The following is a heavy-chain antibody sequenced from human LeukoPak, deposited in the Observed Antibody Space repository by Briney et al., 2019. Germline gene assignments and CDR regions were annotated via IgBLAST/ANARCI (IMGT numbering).Heavy chain of an antibody. CDR1: GGSISSSNW. CDR2: IYYSGST. CDR3: ARDYALWFGELDEV. V-gene: IGHV4-4*02. Sequence: SGTLSLTCAVSGGSISSSNWWSWVRQPPGKGLEWIGSIYYSGSTYYNPSLKSRVAISVDTSKNQFSLKLSSVTAADTAVYYCARDYALWFGELDEVWGQGTLVTVSS. J-gene: IGHJ4*02. D-gene: IGHD3-10*01.